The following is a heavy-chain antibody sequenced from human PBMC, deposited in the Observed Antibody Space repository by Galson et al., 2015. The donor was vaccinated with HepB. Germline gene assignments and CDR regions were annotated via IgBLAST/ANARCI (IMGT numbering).Heavy chain of an antibody. D-gene: IGHD3-22*01. Sequence: QSGAEVKKPGESLRISCKGSGCSFTSYWISWVRQMPGKGLEWMGRIDPSDSYTNYSPSFQGHVTISADKSISTAYLQWSSLKASDTAMYYCAVDADYYDSSGRPVNFDYWGQGTLVTVSS. V-gene: IGHV5-10-1*01. CDR2: IDPSDSYT. J-gene: IGHJ4*02. CDR3: AVDADYYDSSGRPVNFDY. CDR1: GCSFTSYW.